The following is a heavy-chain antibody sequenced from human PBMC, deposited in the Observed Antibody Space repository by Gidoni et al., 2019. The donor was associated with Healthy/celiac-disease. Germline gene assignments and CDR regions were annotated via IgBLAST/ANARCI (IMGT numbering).Heavy chain of an antibody. Sequence: QLQLQESGPGLVKPSETLSLTCTVSGCSISRRSYYWAWIRQPPGKGLEGIGSIYYSGSTNYHPSHKSRGTISVDTSKNQFSLKLSSVTAADTAVYYCARHACTNGVCYHFDYWGQGTLVTVSS. CDR2: IYYSGST. V-gene: IGHV4-39*01. CDR1: GCSISRRSYY. CDR3: ARHACTNGVCYHFDY. D-gene: IGHD2-8*01. J-gene: IGHJ4*02.